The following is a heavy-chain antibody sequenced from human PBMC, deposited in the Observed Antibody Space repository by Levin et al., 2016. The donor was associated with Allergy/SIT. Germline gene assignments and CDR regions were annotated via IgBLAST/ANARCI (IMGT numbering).Heavy chain of an antibody. Sequence: SETLSLTCAVSGGSISSSNWWSWVRQPPGKGLEWIGEIYHSGSTNYNPSLKSRVTISVDKSKNQFSLKLSSVTAADTAVYYCARSPLGYNWNYTENWFDPWGQGTLVTVSS. J-gene: IGHJ5*02. CDR3: ARSPLGYNWNYTENWFDP. CDR2: IYHSGST. D-gene: IGHD1-7*01. V-gene: IGHV4-4*02. CDR1: GGSISSSNW.